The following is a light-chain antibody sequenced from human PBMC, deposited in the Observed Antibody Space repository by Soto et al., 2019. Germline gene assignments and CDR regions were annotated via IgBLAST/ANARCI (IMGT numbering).Light chain of an antibody. Sequence: QSVLTQPPSVSAAPGQKVTFSCSGSSSNIGKNYVSWYQQVPATAPKLLIYEDNKRRSGIPDRFSCSKSGTSATLGITGLQTGVEADYSCGTWDSSLCVFVVGTGTKLTV. V-gene: IGLV1-51*02. CDR1: SSNIGKNY. CDR3: GTWDSSLCVFV. J-gene: IGLJ1*01. CDR2: EDN.